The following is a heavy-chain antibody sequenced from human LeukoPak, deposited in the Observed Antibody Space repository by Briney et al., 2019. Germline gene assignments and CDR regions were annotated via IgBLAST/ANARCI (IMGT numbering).Heavy chain of an antibody. J-gene: IGHJ5*02. CDR1: GGSISSYY. Sequence: KPSETLSLTCTVSGGSISSYYWSWIRQPPGKNLEWLGSVYYTGSTHNNPSLKSRVTISFDTSKNQFSLNLSSVTAADTAVYYCAGQEIGLRSFDPWGQGTLVTVSS. V-gene: IGHV4-59*04. D-gene: IGHD3/OR15-3a*01. CDR2: VYYTGST. CDR3: AGQEIGLRSFDP.